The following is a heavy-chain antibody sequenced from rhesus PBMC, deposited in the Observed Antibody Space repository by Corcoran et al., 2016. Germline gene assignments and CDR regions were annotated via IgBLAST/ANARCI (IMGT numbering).Heavy chain of an antibody. CDR3: ARRGYYDSGYYSDY. CDR2: IYGSSGST. D-gene: IGHD3-28*01. Sequence: QVQLQESGPGLVKPSETLSLTCAVSGGSISGGYDWSGIRQPPGKGLEWIGYIYGSSGSTNYNPSLKNRVTISKDTSKNQFSLKLSSVTAADTAVYYCARRGYYDSGYYSDYWGQGVLVTVSS. CDR1: GGSISGGYD. J-gene: IGHJ4*01. V-gene: IGHV4-76*01.